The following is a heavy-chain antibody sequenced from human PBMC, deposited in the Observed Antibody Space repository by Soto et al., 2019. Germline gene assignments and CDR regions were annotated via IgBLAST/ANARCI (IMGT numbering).Heavy chain of an antibody. D-gene: IGHD3-22*01. J-gene: IGHJ4*02. CDR1: GGSISSGGYY. V-gene: IGHV4-31*03. Sequence: SETLSLTCTVSGGSISSGGYYWSWIRQHPGKGLEWIGYIYYSGSTYYNPSLKSRVTISVDTSKNQFSLKLSSVTAADTAVYYCARVNDSSGYHYFDYWGQGTLVTVSS. CDR2: IYYSGST. CDR3: ARVNDSSGYHYFDY.